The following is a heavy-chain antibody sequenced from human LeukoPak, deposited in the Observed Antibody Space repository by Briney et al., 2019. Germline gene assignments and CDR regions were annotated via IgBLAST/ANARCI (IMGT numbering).Heavy chain of an antibody. D-gene: IGHD5-18*01. CDR3: ATTKTNGYDN. CDR1: GGSFSGYY. V-gene: IGHV4-34*01. CDR2: INHSGST. Sequence: KPSETLSLTCAVYGGSFSGYYWSWIRQPPGKGLEWIGEINHSGSTNYNPSLESRVTISVDTSKNQFSLKLSSVTAADTAVYYCATTKTNGYDNWGQGTLVTVSS. J-gene: IGHJ4*02.